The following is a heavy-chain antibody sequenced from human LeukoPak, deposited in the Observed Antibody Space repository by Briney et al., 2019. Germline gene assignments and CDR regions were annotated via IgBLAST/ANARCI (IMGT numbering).Heavy chain of an antibody. CDR3: ARHNAPRRVGFDF. Sequence: SETLSLTCSVSGDSVRNDFYYWGWIRQPPGKGLEWVACLSHAGNTWYNPSLESRLSISVDTSKNQFSLKFSSVTAADTVLYWCARHNAPRRVGFDFWGQGILVTVSS. CDR1: GDSVRNDFYY. V-gene: IGHV4-39*01. J-gene: IGHJ4*02. D-gene: IGHD2-2*01. CDR2: LSHAGNT.